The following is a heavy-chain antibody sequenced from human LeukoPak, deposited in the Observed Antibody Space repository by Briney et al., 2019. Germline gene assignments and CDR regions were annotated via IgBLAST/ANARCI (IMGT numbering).Heavy chain of an antibody. V-gene: IGHV3-7*01. CDR2: IKQDGSEK. J-gene: IGHJ4*02. D-gene: IGHD3-10*01. CDR3: ARERGMYYYGSGSYYYFDY. Sequence: GGSLRLSCAASGFTFSSYWMSWVRRAPGKGLEWVANIKQDGSEKYYVDSVKGRFTISRDNAENSLYLQMNSLRAEDTAVYYCARERGMYYYGSGSYYYFDYWGQGTLVTVSS. CDR1: GFTFSSYW.